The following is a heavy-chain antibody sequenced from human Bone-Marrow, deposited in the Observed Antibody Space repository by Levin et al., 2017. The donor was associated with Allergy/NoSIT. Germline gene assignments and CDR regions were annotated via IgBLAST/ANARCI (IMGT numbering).Heavy chain of an antibody. CDR3: ARERGEDSTTWYETFDY. J-gene: IGHJ4*02. V-gene: IGHV6-1*01. Sequence: SETLSLTCAVSGDSVSTSSATWNWIRQSPSRGLEWLGRAYYKSEWNTDYAMSVKSRITITPDTSKNQFSLHLDSVSPDDTGVYYCARERGEDSTTWYETFDYWGQGTQVIVSS. D-gene: IGHD3-16*01. CDR2: AYYKSEWNT. CDR1: GDSVSTSSAT.